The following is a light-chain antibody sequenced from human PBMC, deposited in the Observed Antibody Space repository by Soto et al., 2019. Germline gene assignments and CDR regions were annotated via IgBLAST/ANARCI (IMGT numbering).Light chain of an antibody. Sequence: DVVMTQSPLSLPVTPGEPASISCRSSQSLLHSNGYNYLDWYLQMPRQSPQLLLYLGSHRASGVPDRFSGSGSGTDFTLKISRVEDEDVGVYYCMQPLQSWTFGQGTKVDIK. CDR1: QSLLHSNGYNY. J-gene: IGKJ1*01. CDR3: MQPLQSWT. CDR2: LGS. V-gene: IGKV2-28*01.